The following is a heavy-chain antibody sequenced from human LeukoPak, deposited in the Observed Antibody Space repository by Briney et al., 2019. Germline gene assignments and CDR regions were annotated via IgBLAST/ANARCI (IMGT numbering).Heavy chain of an antibody. Sequence: GGSLRLSCAGSGFPFSIYGMNWVRQAPGKGLEWVANIKQDGTEKYYVDSVKGRFTIFRDNAKNSLYLQMNSLRAEDTAVYYCAKDAGGVVVAANFDYWGQGTLVTVSS. CDR1: GFPFSIYG. D-gene: IGHD2-15*01. J-gene: IGHJ4*02. CDR2: IKQDGTEK. V-gene: IGHV3-7*01. CDR3: AKDAGGVVVAANFDY.